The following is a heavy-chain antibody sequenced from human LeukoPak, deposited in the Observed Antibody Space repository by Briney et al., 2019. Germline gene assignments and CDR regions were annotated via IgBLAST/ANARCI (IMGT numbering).Heavy chain of an antibody. V-gene: IGHV3-23*01. CDR1: GFTFSSYG. J-gene: IGHJ4*02. CDR2: ISGSGGST. Sequence: PGGTLRLSCAASGFTFSSYGMSWVRQAPGKGLEWVSAISGSGGSTYYADSVKGRFTISRDNSKNTLYLQMNSLRAEDTAVYYCAKGPRYSGSYFDYWGQGTLVTVSS. CDR3: AKGPRYSGSYFDY. D-gene: IGHD1-26*01.